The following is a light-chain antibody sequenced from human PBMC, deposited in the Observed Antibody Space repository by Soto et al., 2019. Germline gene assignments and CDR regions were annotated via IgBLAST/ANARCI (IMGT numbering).Light chain of an antibody. V-gene: IGLV2-14*03. J-gene: IGLJ1*01. CDR1: SSDVGGYKY. CDR2: DVS. CDR3: SSYTSSNSYV. Sequence: QSALTQPASVSGSPGQSIAISCTGSSSDVGGYKYVSWYQQHPGKAPKLMIYDVSNRPSGVSDRFSGSKSGNTASLTISGLQSEDEADYYCSSYTSSNSYVCGTGTKVTV.